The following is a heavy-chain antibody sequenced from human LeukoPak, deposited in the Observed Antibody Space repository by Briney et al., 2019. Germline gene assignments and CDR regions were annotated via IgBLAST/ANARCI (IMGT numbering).Heavy chain of an antibody. J-gene: IGHJ3*02. CDR3: ARQRYCSGGSCHDAFDI. CDR1: GGSISSSSYY. CDR2: IYYSGST. D-gene: IGHD2-15*01. Sequence: KPSETLSLTCTVSGGSISSSSYYWGWIRQPPGKGQEWIGSIYYSGSTYYNPSLKSRVTISVDTSKNQFSLKLSSVTAADTAVYYCARQRYCSGGSCHDAFDIWGQGTMVTVSS. V-gene: IGHV4-39*01.